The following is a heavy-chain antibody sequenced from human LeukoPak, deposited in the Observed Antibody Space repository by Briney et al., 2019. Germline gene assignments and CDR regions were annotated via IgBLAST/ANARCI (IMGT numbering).Heavy chain of an antibody. CDR3: AKSITMIVVVVGNAFDI. Sequence: GGSLRLSCTASGFTVSSNYMSWVRQAPGEGLEWVSVIYSGGSIYYADSVKGRFTIFRDNSKNTLYLQMNGLRAEDTAVYYCAKSITMIVVVVGNAFDIWGQGTMVTVSS. CDR2: IYSGGSI. CDR1: GFTVSSNY. D-gene: IGHD3-22*01. J-gene: IGHJ3*02. V-gene: IGHV3-53*01.